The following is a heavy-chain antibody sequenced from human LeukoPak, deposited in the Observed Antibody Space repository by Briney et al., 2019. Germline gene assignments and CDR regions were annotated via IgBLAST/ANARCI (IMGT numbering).Heavy chain of an antibody. Sequence: SETLSLTCTVSGGSISSYYWSWIRQPAGKGLEWIGRIYTSGSTNYNPSLKSRVTMSVDTSKNQFSLKLSSVTAADTAVYYCARLMKGVGATYYYYMDVWGKGTTVTVSS. D-gene: IGHD1-26*01. V-gene: IGHV4-4*07. CDR3: ARLMKGVGATYYYYMDV. J-gene: IGHJ6*03. CDR1: GGSISSYY. CDR2: IYTSGST.